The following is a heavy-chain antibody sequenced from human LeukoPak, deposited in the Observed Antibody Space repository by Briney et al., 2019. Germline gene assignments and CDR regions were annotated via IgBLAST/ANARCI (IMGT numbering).Heavy chain of an antibody. D-gene: IGHD3-10*02. V-gene: IGHV3-21*01. J-gene: IGHJ6*04. CDR3: AELGITMIGGV. CDR1: GFTFNIYN. CDR2: ISSSSSYI. Sequence: GGSLRLSCAASGFTFNIYNMNWVRQAPGKGLEWVSSISSSSSYIYYADSVKGRFTISRDNAKNSLYLQMNSLRAEDTAVYYCAELGITMIGGVWGKGTTVTISS.